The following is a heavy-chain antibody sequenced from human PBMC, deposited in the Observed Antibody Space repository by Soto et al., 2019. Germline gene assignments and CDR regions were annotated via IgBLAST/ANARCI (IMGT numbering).Heavy chain of an antibody. J-gene: IGHJ1*01. CDR3: ARHLYGSGIVGQH. CDR2: IYYTGNT. D-gene: IGHD3-10*01. CDR1: GGSISSSNYN. V-gene: IGHV4-39*01. Sequence: PSETLSLTCTVSGGSISSSNYNWGCIRQPPGKGLEWIGSIYYTGNTYYNPSLRSRVTVSVDTSKNQFSLKLSSVTAADTAVYYCARHLYGSGIVGQHWGQGTPVTVSS.